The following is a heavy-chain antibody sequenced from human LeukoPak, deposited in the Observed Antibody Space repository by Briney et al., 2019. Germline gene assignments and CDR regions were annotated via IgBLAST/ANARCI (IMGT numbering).Heavy chain of an antibody. CDR3: ARVVDTAMVLDLTVDYLNCAFDI. V-gene: IGHV1-18*01. J-gene: IGHJ3*02. Sequence: VASVKVSCKASGYTFTSYGISWVRQAPGQGLEWMGWISAYNGNTNYAQKLQGRVTMTTDTSTSTAYMELRSLRSDDTAVYYCARVVDTAMVLDLTVDYLNCAFDIWGQGTMVTVSS. CDR2: ISAYNGNT. CDR1: GYTFTSYG. D-gene: IGHD5-18*01.